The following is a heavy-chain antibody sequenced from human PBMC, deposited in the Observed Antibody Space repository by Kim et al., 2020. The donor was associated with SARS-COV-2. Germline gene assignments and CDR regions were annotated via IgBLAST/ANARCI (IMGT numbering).Heavy chain of an antibody. D-gene: IGHD2-2*01. Sequence: GGSLRLSCAASGFTFSNAWMSWVRQAPGKGLEWVGRIKSKTDGGTTDYAAPVKGRFTISRDDSKNTLYLQMNSLKTEDTAVYYCTTASGDCSSTSCDYWGQGTLVTVSS. J-gene: IGHJ4*02. V-gene: IGHV3-15*01. CDR3: TTASGDCSSTSCDY. CDR2: IKSKTDGGTT. CDR1: GFTFSNAW.